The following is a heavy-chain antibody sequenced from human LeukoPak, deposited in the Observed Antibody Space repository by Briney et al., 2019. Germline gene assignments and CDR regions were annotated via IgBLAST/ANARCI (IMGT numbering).Heavy chain of an antibody. D-gene: IGHD2-2*01. J-gene: IGHJ4*02. Sequence: PSETLSLTCQVHGGSFSGYYWSWIRQPPGKGLEWIGEINHSGCTNYNPSLKSRVTISVDTSKNQFSLKLSSVTAADTAVYYCARRGVVPAARRQFDYWGQGTLVTVSS. V-gene: IGHV4-34*01. CDR3: ARRGVVPAARRQFDY. CDR1: GGSFSGYY. CDR2: INHSGCT.